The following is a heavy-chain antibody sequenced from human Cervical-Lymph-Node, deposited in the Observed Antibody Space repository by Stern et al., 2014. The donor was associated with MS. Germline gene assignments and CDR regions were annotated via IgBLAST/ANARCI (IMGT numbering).Heavy chain of an antibody. Sequence: VQLVQSGAEVKKPGESLRISCEVSGYNFTNNWIGWVRQMPGKGLEWKGIIYPGDSETRYSPSFQGQVTILVDKSNTTAYLQWSSLKASDTALYYCARRGHGYMGIDYWGQGTPVTVSS. D-gene: IGHD5-24*01. J-gene: IGHJ4*02. V-gene: IGHV5-51*03. CDR3: ARRGHGYMGIDY. CDR1: GYNFTNNW. CDR2: IYPGDSET.